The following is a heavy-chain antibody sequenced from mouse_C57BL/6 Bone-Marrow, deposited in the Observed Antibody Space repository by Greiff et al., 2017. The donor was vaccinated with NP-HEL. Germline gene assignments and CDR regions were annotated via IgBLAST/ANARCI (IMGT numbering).Heavy chain of an antibody. J-gene: IGHJ3*01. V-gene: IGHV5-6*01. CDR2: ISSGGSYT. CDR1: GFTFSSYG. Sequence: EVQVVESGGDLVKPGGSLKLSCAASGFTFSSYGMSWVRQTPDKRLEWVATISSGGSYTYYPDSVKGRFTISSDNAKNTLYLQMSSLKSEDTAMYYCARRAYSAWFAYWGQGTLVTVSA. CDR3: ARRAYSAWFAY. D-gene: IGHD6-5*01.